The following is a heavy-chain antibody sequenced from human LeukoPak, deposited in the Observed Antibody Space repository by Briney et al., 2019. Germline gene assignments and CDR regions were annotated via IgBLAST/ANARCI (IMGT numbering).Heavy chain of an antibody. V-gene: IGHV1-8*01. CDR1: GYTFSSYD. D-gene: IGHD1-14*01. J-gene: IGHJ6*03. Sequence: ASVKVSCKASGYTFSSYDMNWVRQAPGQGLEWMGWMNPNSGNTGYAQKFQGRVTMTRNTAISTAYMELSNLRSDDTAVYYCARVGPWVNPDYYYYYMDVWGKGTTVTVSS. CDR2: MNPNSGNT. CDR3: ARVGPWVNPDYYYYYMDV.